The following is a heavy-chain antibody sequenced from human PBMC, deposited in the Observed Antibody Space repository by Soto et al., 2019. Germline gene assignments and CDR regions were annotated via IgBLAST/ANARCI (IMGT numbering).Heavy chain of an antibody. J-gene: IGHJ6*02. Sequence: QVQLVQSGAEVKKPGSSVKVSCKASGDTFSTYTITWMRQAPGQGLEWMGGIIPRSATSKYAQKFQGRVTMTANESTSTVYMELRTLRPEDTAVYYCAREGRVLVPTTLNSDYYYYAMDVWGQGTTVTVSS. CDR1: GDTFSTYT. CDR3: AREGRVLVPTTLNSDYYYYAMDV. V-gene: IGHV1-69*12. CDR2: IIPRSATS. D-gene: IGHD2-15*01.